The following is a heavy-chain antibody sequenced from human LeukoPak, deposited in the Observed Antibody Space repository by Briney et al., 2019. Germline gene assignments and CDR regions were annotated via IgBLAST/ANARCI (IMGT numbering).Heavy chain of an antibody. Sequence: PSETLSLTCTVSGGSISSYYWSWLRQPAERGLEWIGRIYASGSTTYNPSLRSRVAISMDTSKNQFSLRLTSVTAADTAVYYCTRDSGTTGVVKFDPWGQGILVTASS. D-gene: IGHD4-23*01. J-gene: IGHJ5*02. CDR2: IYASGST. CDR1: GGSISSYY. CDR3: TRDSGTTGVVKFDP. V-gene: IGHV4-4*07.